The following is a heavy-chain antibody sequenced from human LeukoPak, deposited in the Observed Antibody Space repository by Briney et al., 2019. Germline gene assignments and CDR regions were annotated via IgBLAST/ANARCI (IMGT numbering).Heavy chain of an antibody. CDR3: ARRLYYYDSSGYYSFEY. CDR1: GYTFTSYY. V-gene: IGHV1-46*01. J-gene: IGHJ4*02. Sequence: SVKVSCKASGYTFTSYYMHWVRHPPRQGLERMGIINPSCGSTSYAQKFQGRVTMTRDTSTSTVYMELSSLRSEDTVVYYCARRLYYYDSSGYYSFEYWGQGTLVSVSS. D-gene: IGHD3-22*01. CDR2: INPSCGST.